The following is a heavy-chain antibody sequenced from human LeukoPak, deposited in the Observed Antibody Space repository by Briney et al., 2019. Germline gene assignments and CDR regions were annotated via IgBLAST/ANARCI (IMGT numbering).Heavy chain of an antibody. CDR1: AFTVSSNY. D-gene: IGHD3-22*01. CDR2: IYSGGRT. J-gene: IGHJ4*02. Sequence: GGSLRLSCAASAFTVSSNYMSWVRQAPGKGLEWVSVIYSGGRTYYADSVKGRFTISRDNSKNTLYLQMNSLRAEDTAVYYCARESSSGYYLSYWGQGTLVTVSS. CDR3: ARESSSGYYLSY. V-gene: IGHV3-66*01.